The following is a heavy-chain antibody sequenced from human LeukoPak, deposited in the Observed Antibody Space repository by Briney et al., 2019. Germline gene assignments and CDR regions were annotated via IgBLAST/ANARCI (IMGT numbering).Heavy chain of an antibody. Sequence: GGSLRLSCAASGFRFSSYAMHSVRQVPGKGLEWVALISHDGGNIHYADSVKGQFTISRDNSKNTLFLQMDSLRGEDTAVYYCAKSDCESAGCKLLAYWGQGTLVTVSS. V-gene: IGHV3-30-3*02. CDR1: GFRFSSYA. J-gene: IGHJ4*02. D-gene: IGHD2-2*01. CDR2: ISHDGGNI. CDR3: AKSDCESAGCKLLAY.